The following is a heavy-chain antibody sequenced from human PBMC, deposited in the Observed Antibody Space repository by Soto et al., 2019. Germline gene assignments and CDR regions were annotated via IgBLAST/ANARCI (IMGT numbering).Heavy chain of an antibody. Sequence: QVQLVQSGAEVKKPGASVKVSCKASGYTFTSYGISWVRQAPGQGLEWMGWINTYNGNTNHARKFQGRVTLTTDTXTXXAYTEVRSLRSDDTAVYYCARDPSYYDRSGYPFEYWGQGTLVTVSS. CDR1: GYTFTSYG. J-gene: IGHJ4*02. D-gene: IGHD3-22*01. V-gene: IGHV1-18*01. CDR2: INTYNGNT. CDR3: ARDPSYYDRSGYPFEY.